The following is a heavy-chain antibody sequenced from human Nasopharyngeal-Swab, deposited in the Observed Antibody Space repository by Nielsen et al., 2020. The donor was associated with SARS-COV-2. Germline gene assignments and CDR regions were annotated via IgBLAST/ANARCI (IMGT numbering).Heavy chain of an antibody. V-gene: IGHV3-48*04. Sequence: GESLKISCEASGFTFGSYTMNWVRQAPGKGLEWISFISSSGSIAYYADSVKGRFTISRDNANNSLYLQMNSLRADDTAVYYCVRDGALIQLWLLPHALDIWGQGTLVTGSS. CDR1: GFTFGSYT. CDR3: VRDGALIQLWLLPHALDI. D-gene: IGHD5-18*01. CDR2: ISSSGSIA. J-gene: IGHJ3*02.